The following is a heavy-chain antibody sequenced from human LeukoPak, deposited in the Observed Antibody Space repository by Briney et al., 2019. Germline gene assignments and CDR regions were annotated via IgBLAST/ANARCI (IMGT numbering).Heavy chain of an antibody. J-gene: IGHJ6*03. CDR1: GFTVSSNY. D-gene: IGHD1-14*01. CDR2: IYSGGST. Sequence: GGSLRLSCAASGFTVSSNYMSWFRQAPGKGLEWVSVIYSGGSTYYADSVKGRFTISRDNSKNTLYLQMNSLRAEDTAVYYCASVTGALRFYYYMDVWGKGTTVTVSS. V-gene: IGHV3-53*01. CDR3: ASVTGALRFYYYMDV.